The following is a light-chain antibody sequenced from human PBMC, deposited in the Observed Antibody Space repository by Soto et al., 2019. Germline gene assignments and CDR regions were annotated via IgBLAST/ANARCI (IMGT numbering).Light chain of an antibody. J-gene: IGKJ1*01. Sequence: EIVLTQSPVTLSLSPGERATVSCRASLSVSSSYLAWYQQKPGQAPRLLIYGASSRATGIPDRFSGSGCGTDFTLTISRLEPEDFAMYYCQQYGPSWTFGQGNKVEIK. CDR1: LSVSSSY. CDR3: QQYGPSWT. V-gene: IGKV3-20*01. CDR2: GAS.